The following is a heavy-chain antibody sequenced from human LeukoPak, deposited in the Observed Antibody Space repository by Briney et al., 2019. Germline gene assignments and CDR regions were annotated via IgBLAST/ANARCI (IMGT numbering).Heavy chain of an antibody. D-gene: IGHD3-22*01. Sequence: ASVKVSCKASGGTFSSYAISWVRQAPGQGLEWMGGIIPIFGTANYAQKLQGRVTMTTDTSTSTAYMELRSLRFDDTAVYYCARGATPTYYYDSSGYSLGAWGQGTLVTVSS. CDR1: GGTFSSYA. CDR3: ARGATPTYYYDSSGYSLGA. V-gene: IGHV1-69*05. J-gene: IGHJ5*02. CDR2: IIPIFGTA.